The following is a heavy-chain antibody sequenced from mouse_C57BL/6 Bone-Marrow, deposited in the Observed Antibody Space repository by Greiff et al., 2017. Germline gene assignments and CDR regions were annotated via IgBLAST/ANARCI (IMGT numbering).Heavy chain of an antibody. J-gene: IGHJ4*01. Sequence: EVQLQQSGPVLVKPGASVKMSCKASGYTFTDYYMNWVKQSHGKSLEWIGVINPYNGGTSYNQKFKGKATLTVEKSSSTAYMELNSLTSEDSAVYYCARGYYPYYYGMDYWGQGTSVTASS. CDR1: GYTFTDYY. CDR2: INPYNGGT. V-gene: IGHV1-19*01. CDR3: ARGYYPYYYGMDY. D-gene: IGHD2-3*01.